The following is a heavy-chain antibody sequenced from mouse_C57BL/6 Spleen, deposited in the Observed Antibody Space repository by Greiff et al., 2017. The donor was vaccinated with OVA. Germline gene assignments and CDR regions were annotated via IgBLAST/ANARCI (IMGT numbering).Heavy chain of an antibody. D-gene: IGHD4-1*01. J-gene: IGHJ4*01. CDR3: AKKANWDAMDY. Sequence: VQLQQSGPGLVQPSQSLSLTCTVSGFSLTSYGVPWVRQPPDKVLEWLALIWSGGSTAYTAAFLFRLSISKDNSKSQVFLKMNSLQADDTAIYYCAKKANWDAMDYWGQGTSVTVSS. CDR2: IWSGGST. V-gene: IGHV2-4*01. CDR1: GFSLTSYG.